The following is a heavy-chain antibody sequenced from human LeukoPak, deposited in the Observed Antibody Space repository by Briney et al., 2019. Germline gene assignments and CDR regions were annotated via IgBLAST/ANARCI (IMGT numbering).Heavy chain of an antibody. CDR2: IYHSGST. CDR1: GYSISSGYY. V-gene: IGHV4-38-2*01. CDR3: ARVGPTVTPNDY. J-gene: IGHJ4*02. D-gene: IGHD4-17*01. Sequence: SETLSLTCAVSGYSISSGYYWGWVRQPPGKGLERIGSIYHSGSTYYNPSLRSRVTISLDTSKNQFSLKLSSVTAADTAVYFCARVGPTVTPNDYWGQGTLVTVSS.